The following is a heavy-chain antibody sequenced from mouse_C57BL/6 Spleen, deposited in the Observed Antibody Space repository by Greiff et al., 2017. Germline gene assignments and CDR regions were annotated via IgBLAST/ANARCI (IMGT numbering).Heavy chain of an antibody. CDR1: GYAFSSSW. D-gene: IGHD2-3*01. V-gene: IGHV1-82*01. CDR2: IYPGDGDT. Sequence: VKLQESGPELVKPGASVKISCKASGYAFSSSWMNWVKQRPGKGLEWIGRIYPGDGDTNYNGKFKGKATLTADKSSSTAYMQLSSLTSEDSAVYFCAFYDGYYVSYFDYWGQGTTLTVSS. J-gene: IGHJ2*01. CDR3: AFYDGYYVSYFDY.